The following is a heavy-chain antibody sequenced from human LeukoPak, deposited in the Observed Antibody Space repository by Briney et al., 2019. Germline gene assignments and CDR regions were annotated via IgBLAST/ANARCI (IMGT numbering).Heavy chain of an antibody. CDR2: ISGSSTTI. J-gene: IGHJ3*02. CDR1: GFTFNTYS. CDR3: ARVKGYCSGGSCYAAFDI. D-gene: IGHD2-15*01. V-gene: IGHV3-48*01. Sequence: GGSLRLSXAASGFTFNTYSMNWVGQAPGKGLEWVSYISGSSTTIYYADSVKGRFTISRDNAQNSLFLQMNSLRAEDTAVYYCARVKGYCSGGSCYAAFDIWGQGTMVTVSS.